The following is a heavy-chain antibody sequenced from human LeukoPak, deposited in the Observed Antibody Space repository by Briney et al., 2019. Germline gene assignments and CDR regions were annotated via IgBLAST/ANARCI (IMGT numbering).Heavy chain of an antibody. Sequence: GGSLRLSCAASGFTFSSYSLSWVRQAPGKGLEWVSSISRSTSYIYYADSMKGRFTISRDNAKNSLYLQMNNLRAEDTAVYYCAELGITMIGGVWGKGTTVTISS. V-gene: IGHV3-21*01. J-gene: IGHJ6*04. CDR3: AELGITMIGGV. CDR2: ISRSTSYI. CDR1: GFTFSSYS. D-gene: IGHD3-10*02.